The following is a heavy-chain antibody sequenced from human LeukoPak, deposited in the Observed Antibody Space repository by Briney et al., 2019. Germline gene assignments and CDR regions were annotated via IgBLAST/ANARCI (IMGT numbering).Heavy chain of an antibody. J-gene: IGHJ6*02. Sequence: ASVKVSCKASGYTFSGYYIHWVRQATGQGLEWMGWMNPNSGNTGYAQKFQGRVTMTRNTSISTAYMELSSLRSEDTAVYYCARDHHHYYYGMDVWGQGTTVTVSS. CDR1: GYTFSGYY. CDR2: MNPNSGNT. V-gene: IGHV1-8*02. CDR3: ARDHHHYYYGMDV. D-gene: IGHD1-14*01.